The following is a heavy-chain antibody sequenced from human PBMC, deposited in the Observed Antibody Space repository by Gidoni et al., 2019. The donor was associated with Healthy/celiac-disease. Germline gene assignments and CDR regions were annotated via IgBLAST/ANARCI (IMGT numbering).Heavy chain of an antibody. Sequence: QVQLVESGGGVVQPGRSLRLSCAASGFTFSSYGMHWVRQAPGKGLEWVAVIWYDGINKDYADSVKGRFTISRDNSKNTLYLQMNSLRAEDTAVYYCARYSRLHDAFDIWGQGTMVTVSS. J-gene: IGHJ3*02. D-gene: IGHD4-4*01. V-gene: IGHV3-33*01. CDR2: IWYDGINK. CDR1: GFTFSSYG. CDR3: ARYSRLHDAFDI.